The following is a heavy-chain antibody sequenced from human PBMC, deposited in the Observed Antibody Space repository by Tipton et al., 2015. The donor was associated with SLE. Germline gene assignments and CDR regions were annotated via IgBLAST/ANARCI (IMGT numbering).Heavy chain of an antibody. V-gene: IGHV4-59*01. CDR1: GGSLTSYY. J-gene: IGHJ5*02. CDR3: ARISENSRYFNA. D-gene: IGHD2-15*01. CDR2: IYYSGIT. Sequence: TLSLTCIVSGGSLTSYYWTWIRQAPGKGLEWIAYIYYSGITHYNPSLKSRVTISTDTSKNQFSLRLTSVTPADTAVYYCARISENSRYFNAWGQGTLVTVAS.